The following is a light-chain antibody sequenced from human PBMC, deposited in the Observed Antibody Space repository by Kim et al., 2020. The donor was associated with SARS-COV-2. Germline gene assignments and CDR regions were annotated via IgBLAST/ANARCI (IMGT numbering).Light chain of an antibody. CDR2: YDS. J-gene: IGLJ3*02. Sequence: APGKTDRITCGGNNIGSKSVHWYQQKPGQAPVLVIYYDSDRPSGIPERFSGSNSGNTATLTISRVEAGDEADYYCQVWDSSSDHWVFGGGTKLIVL. CDR1: NIGSKS. CDR3: QVWDSSSDHWV. V-gene: IGLV3-21*04.